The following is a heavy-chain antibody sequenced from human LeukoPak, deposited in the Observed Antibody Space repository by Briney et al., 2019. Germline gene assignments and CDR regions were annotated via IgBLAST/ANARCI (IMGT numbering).Heavy chain of an antibody. J-gene: IGHJ6*02. CDR3: ARLHRAEGMAV. CDR2: INHSGST. V-gene: IGHV4-34*01. D-gene: IGHD6-13*01. CDR1: GGSFSGYY. Sequence: PSETLSLTCAVYGGSFSGYYWSWIRQPPGKGLEWIGEINHSGSTYYNPSLKSRVTISVDTSKNQFSLKLSSVTAADTAVYYCARLHRAEGMAVWGQGPTVTVS.